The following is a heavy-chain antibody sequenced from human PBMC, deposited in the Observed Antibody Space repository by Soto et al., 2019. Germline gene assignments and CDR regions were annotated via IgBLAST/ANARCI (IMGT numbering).Heavy chain of an antibody. Sequence: WASVKVSCKASGGTFSSYAISWVRQAPGQGLEWMGGIIPIFGTANYAQKFQGRVTITADESTSTAYMELSSLRSEDTAVYYCARAIYYYDSSGYYLYDAFDIWGQGTMVTVSS. D-gene: IGHD3-22*01. CDR3: ARAIYYYDSSGYYLYDAFDI. V-gene: IGHV1-69*13. CDR1: GGTFSSYA. J-gene: IGHJ3*02. CDR2: IIPIFGTA.